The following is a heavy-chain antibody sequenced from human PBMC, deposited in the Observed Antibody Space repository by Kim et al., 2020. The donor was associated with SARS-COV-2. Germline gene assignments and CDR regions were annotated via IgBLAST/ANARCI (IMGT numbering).Heavy chain of an antibody. CDR1: GFTFSSYA. D-gene: IGHD3-9*01. V-gene: IGHV3-23*01. CDR3: AKNCRIYDILTGYYAHWYFDL. Sequence: GGSLRLSCAASGFTFSSYAMSWVRQAPGKGLEWVSAISGSGGSTYYADSVKGRFTISRDNSKNTLYLQMNSLRAEYTAVYYCAKNCRIYDILTGYYAHWYFDLWGRGTLVTVSS. CDR2: ISGSGGST. J-gene: IGHJ2*01.